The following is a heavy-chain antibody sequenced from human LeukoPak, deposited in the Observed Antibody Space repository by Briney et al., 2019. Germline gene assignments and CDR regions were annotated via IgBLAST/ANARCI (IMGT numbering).Heavy chain of an antibody. CDR3: ARDFGRYYYDSSGYRSCDY. V-gene: IGHV1-2*02. Sequence: GASVKVSCKASGYTFSRYAMNWVRQAPGQGLEWMGWINPNSGGTNYAQKFQGRVTMTRDTSISTAYMELSRLRSDDTAVYYCARDFGRYYYDSSGYRSCDYWGQGTLVTVSS. J-gene: IGHJ4*02. CDR1: GYTFSRYA. CDR2: INPNSGGT. D-gene: IGHD3-22*01.